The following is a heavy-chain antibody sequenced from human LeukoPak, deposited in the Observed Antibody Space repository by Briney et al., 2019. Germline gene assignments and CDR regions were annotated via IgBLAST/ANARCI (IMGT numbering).Heavy chain of an antibody. Sequence: PGGSLRLSCAASGFTFSSYSMNWVRQTPRKGLEWVSGMSGSGGTSYYADSVKGRFTISRDNSKNTLYLQMNSLRAEDTAIYFCAKPYTSGWYDFDSWGQGTLVTVYS. D-gene: IGHD6-19*01. CDR3: AKPYTSGWYDFDS. J-gene: IGHJ4*02. CDR2: MSGSGGTS. V-gene: IGHV3-23*01. CDR1: GFTFSSYS.